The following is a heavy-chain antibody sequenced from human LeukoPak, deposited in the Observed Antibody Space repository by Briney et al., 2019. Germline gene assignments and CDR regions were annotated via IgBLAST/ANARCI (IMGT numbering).Heavy chain of an antibody. CDR2: INPNSGGT. CDR1: GYTFTGYY. Sequence: GASVKVSCKASGYTFTGYYMHWVRQAPGQGLEWMGWINPNSGGTNYAQKFQARVTMTRDTSISTAYMELSRLRSDDTAMYYCARDLGISELWLAYFDYWSQGTLVTVSS. D-gene: IGHD5-18*01. J-gene: IGHJ4*02. CDR3: ARDLGISELWLAYFDY. V-gene: IGHV1-2*02.